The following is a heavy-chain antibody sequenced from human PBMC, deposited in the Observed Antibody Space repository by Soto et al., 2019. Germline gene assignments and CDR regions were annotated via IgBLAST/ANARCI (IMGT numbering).Heavy chain of an antibody. J-gene: IGHJ5*02. CDR2: ISVYNGNT. CDR3: SRVVGALGHWFDT. CDR1: GYTFTSYG. V-gene: IGHV1-18*01. D-gene: IGHD1-26*01. Sequence: VQLVQSGAEVKKTGASVKVSCKAPGYTFTSYGISWVRQAPGQGLEGMGRISVYNGNTNYAQKLQGRVTMTTDKSTSTAYMELRSRRSDDTAVYCCSRVVGALGHWFDTWGQGTLFTVSS.